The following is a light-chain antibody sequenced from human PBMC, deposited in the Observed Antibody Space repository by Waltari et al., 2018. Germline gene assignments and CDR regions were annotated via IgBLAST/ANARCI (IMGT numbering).Light chain of an antibody. CDR3: QQYDDLPLT. Sequence: DIQMTQSPSSLSASVGDRVTITCQASQDISKYLNWYQQIPGKAPQLLIYDASILETGVPSRFSGSGSGTHFTFTINTLQPEDIATYYCQQYDDLPLTFGGGTKVEIK. CDR1: QDISKY. J-gene: IGKJ4*01. CDR2: DAS. V-gene: IGKV1-33*01.